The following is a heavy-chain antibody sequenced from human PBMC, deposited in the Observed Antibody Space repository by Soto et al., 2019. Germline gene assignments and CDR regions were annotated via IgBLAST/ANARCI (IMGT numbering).Heavy chain of an antibody. D-gene: IGHD3-10*02. CDR1: GLSLSTSGEA. CDR3: AHYVSTSPAGWFDP. V-gene: IGHV2-5*02. Sequence: QITLKESGPTLVKPTQTLTLTCTFSGLSLSTSGEAVGWIRQPPGKALEWLALIYWDDDKRYNPTLKTRLTITNDTSKNQVVLTLTNMDPVDTATYYCAHYVSTSPAGWFDPWGQGTLVTVSS. CDR2: IYWDDDK. J-gene: IGHJ5*02.